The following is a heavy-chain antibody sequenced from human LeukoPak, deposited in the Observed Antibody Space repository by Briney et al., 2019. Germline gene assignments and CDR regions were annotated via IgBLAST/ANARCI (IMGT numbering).Heavy chain of an antibody. CDR1: GFTFSTYA. Sequence: GGSLRLSCAASGFTFSTYAMSGVRQAPGKGLGGSSAISGSGGSTYYADSVKGRFTISRDNSKNTLYLQMNSLRAEDTAVYYCAKDGSASGGYFDYWGQGTLVTVSS. V-gene: IGHV3-23*01. D-gene: IGHD3-10*01. J-gene: IGHJ4*02. CDR3: AKDGSASGGYFDY. CDR2: ISGSGGST.